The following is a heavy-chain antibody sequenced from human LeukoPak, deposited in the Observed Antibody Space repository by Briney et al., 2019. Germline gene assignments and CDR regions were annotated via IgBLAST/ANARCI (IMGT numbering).Heavy chain of an antibody. V-gene: IGHV4-59*01. J-gene: IGHJ6*02. CDR2: IYYTGNT. Sequence: SETLSLTCTVSGGSISNYYWSWIRQSPGKGLEWIGYIYYTGNTNYNPSLESRVIISVDTSKNQFSLKLCSVTAADTAVYYCARANLYDYYYYGMDVWGQGTTVTVSS. CDR3: ARANLYDYYYYGMDV. D-gene: IGHD2/OR15-2a*01. CDR1: GGSISNYY.